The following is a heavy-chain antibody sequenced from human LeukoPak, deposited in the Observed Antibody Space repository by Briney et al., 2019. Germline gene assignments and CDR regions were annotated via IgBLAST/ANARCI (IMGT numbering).Heavy chain of an antibody. Sequence: PSQTLSPTCTVSGGSISSGSYYWSWIRQPAGKGLEWIGHIYTSGSTNYNPSLKSRVTISVDTSKNQFSLKLSSVTAADTAVYYCARLNFLGLVMVNSWFDPWGQGTLVTVSS. CDR2: IYTSGST. D-gene: IGHD3-9*01. V-gene: IGHV4-61*09. CDR3: ARLNFLGLVMVNSWFDP. CDR1: GGSISSGSYY. J-gene: IGHJ5*02.